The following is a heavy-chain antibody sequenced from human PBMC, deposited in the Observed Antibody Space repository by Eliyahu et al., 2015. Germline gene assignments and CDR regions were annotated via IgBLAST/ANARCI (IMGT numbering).Heavy chain of an antibody. V-gene: IGHV3-30*02. Sequence: QVQLVESGGGVVQPGGSLRLSXXASGFTFXXXGMHWVRQAPGKGLEWVAFIRYDGSNQYYADSLKGRFTISRDNSKNTLYLQMNSLRAEDTAVYYCAKSYYYDSSGYYLDYWGQGTLVTVSS. CDR2: IRYDGSNQ. CDR3: AKSYYYDSSGYYLDY. J-gene: IGHJ4*02. D-gene: IGHD3-22*01. CDR1: GFTFXXXG.